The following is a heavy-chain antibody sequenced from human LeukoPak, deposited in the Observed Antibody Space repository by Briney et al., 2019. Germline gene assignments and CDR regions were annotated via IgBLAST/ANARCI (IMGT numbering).Heavy chain of an antibody. Sequence: PGGSLRLSCAASGFTVSNNYMNWVRQAPGKGLEWVSVIYTGGITYSADSVKGRFTTSTDNSKNTLYLQMNSLRAEDTAVYFCARDPTYTSTSDAFDIWGQGTRVTVSS. CDR2: IYTGGIT. V-gene: IGHV3-53*01. J-gene: IGHJ3*02. D-gene: IGHD6-13*01. CDR3: ARDPTYTSTSDAFDI. CDR1: GFTVSNNY.